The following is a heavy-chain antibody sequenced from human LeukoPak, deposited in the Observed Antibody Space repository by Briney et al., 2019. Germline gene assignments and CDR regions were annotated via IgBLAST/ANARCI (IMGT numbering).Heavy chain of an antibody. CDR1: GGSISSNSYY. V-gene: IGHV4-61*01. J-gene: IGHJ4*02. CDR2: IYYTET. CDR3: ATRKLGNDY. Sequence: SETLSLTCAVSGGSISSNSYYWSWIRQSPGKGLEWIGYIYYTETSYNPSLKSRVTISADTSKNQFSLKLYSVTAADTAVYYCATRKLGNDYWGQGTLVTVSS. D-gene: IGHD7-27*01.